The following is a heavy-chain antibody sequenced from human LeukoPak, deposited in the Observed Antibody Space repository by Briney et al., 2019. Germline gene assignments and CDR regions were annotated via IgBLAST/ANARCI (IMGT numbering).Heavy chain of an antibody. D-gene: IGHD3-22*01. CDR3: AKVLSSGYFDSSGYDYLDY. V-gene: IGHV3-23*01. CDR1: GFTFSSYA. J-gene: IGHJ4*02. Sequence: GGSLRLSCAVSGFTFSSYAMSWVRQAPGKGLEWVSAISGSGGNTYYADSVKGRFTISRDNSKNTLYLQMNSLRAEDTAVYFCAKVLSSGYFDSSGYDYLDYWGQGTLVTV. CDR2: ISGSGGNT.